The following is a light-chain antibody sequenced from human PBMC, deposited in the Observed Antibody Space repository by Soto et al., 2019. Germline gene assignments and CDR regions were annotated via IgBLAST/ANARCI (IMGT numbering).Light chain of an antibody. J-gene: IGKJ4*01. CDR1: QSITSH. CDR3: QQSYRTPLT. CDR2: SAS. Sequence: IQMTQSPSSLSASVGDRVIITCRAGQSITSHLNWYQQKPGKAPKLLIYSASSLKSGAPPRFSGSGSGTDFTLTISSLQPEDFATYYCQQSYRTPLTFGGGTKVEIK. V-gene: IGKV1-39*01.